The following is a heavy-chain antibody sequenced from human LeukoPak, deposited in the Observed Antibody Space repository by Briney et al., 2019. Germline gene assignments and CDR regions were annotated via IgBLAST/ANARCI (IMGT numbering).Heavy chain of an antibody. D-gene: IGHD6-19*01. J-gene: IGHJ4*02. V-gene: IGHV3-30-3*01. CDR2: ISYDGSNK. CDR1: GFTFSSYA. CDR3: ARDGTTPGYSSGWYQRVGATSGYYFDY. Sequence: GRSLRLSCAASGFTFSSYAMHWVRQAPGKGLEWVAVISYDGSNKYYADSVKGRFTISRDNAKNSLYLQMNSLRAEDTAVYYCARDGTTPGYSSGWYQRVGATSGYYFDYWGQGTLATVSS.